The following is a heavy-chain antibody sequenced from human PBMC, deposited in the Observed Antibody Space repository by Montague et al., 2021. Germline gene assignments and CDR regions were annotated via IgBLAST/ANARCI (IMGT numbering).Heavy chain of an antibody. J-gene: IGHJ3*02. CDR2: IKWNSGLI. V-gene: IGHV3-9*01. CDR3: ARRDSLDI. CDR1: GFNFDNYA. Sequence: SLRLSCAASGFNFDNYAMHWVRQVPGKGLEWVSGIKWNSGLIGYADSVKGRFTISRDNMKSSLYLQMNSLRAEDTAFYYCARRDSLDIWGQGTMVTVSS.